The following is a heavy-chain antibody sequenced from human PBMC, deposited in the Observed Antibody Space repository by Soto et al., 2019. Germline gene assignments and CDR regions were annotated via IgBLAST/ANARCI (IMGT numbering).Heavy chain of an antibody. CDR3: ARGRGYYYGRSGYYFGQ. CDR2: KHLNGST. J-gene: IGHJ4*02. Sequence: QVQLRESGPGLVKPSQTLSLTCTVSGDSITRGDYYSSWIRQPPGKGLGWNGYKHLNGSTYYNPSLKIRVTISVDTSRNQFSLKLSSVTAAGTAVYYCARGRGYYYGRSGYYFGQWGQGALVTVSS. D-gene: IGHD3-22*01. V-gene: IGHV4-30-4*01. CDR1: GDSITRGDYY.